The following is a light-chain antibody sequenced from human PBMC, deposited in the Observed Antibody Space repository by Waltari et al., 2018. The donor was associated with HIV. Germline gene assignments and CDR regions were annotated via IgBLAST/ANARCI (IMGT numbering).Light chain of an antibody. CDR1: NLRDFS. V-gene: IGLV3-1*01. Sequence: SYELTQPPSVSVSPGQTGTITCSGDNLRDFSTHWYQKKPGQSPVVVIFRGNKRPSGIPGRCSGSISGHTATLTITGTQPMDEADYYCQAWDNNTVFFGGGTKLAVL. CDR3: QAWDNNTVF. CDR2: RGN. J-gene: IGLJ2*01.